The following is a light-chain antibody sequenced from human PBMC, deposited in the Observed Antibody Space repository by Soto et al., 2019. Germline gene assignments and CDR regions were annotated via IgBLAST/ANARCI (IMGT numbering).Light chain of an antibody. Sequence: QSALTQPASVSGSPGQSITISCTGTSSDDGGYNYVSWYQQHPGKAPKLMIYDVSNRPSGVSNRFSGSKSGNTASLTISVLQSEDEADYYCSSYTSSSTLEGVFGTGTKVTVL. V-gene: IGLV2-14*01. CDR3: SSYTSSSTLEGV. J-gene: IGLJ1*01. CDR1: SSDDGGYNY. CDR2: DVS.